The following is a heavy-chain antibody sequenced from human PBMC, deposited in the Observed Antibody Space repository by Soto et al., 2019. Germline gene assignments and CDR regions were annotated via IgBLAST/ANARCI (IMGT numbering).Heavy chain of an antibody. J-gene: IGHJ4*02. Sequence: ASVKVSCKASGGTFSSYTISWVRQAPGQGLEWIGRIIPIRGITNDAQYVGGGFTIRSETSPRTANVELSSLRPEDTAVYYCARDPYCSSTSCYGGYFDYWGQGTLVTVSS. CDR1: GGTFSSYT. V-gene: IGHV1-69*04. D-gene: IGHD2-2*01. CDR2: IIPIRGIT. CDR3: ARDPYCSSTSCYGGYFDY.